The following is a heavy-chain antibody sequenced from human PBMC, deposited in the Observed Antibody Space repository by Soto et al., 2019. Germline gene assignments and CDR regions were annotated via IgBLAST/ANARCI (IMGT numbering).Heavy chain of an antibody. J-gene: IGHJ4*02. CDR2: ISSTGTTI. CDR1: GFTFNTYN. V-gene: IGHV3-48*01. D-gene: IGHD3-9*01. Sequence: GGSLRLSCAASGFTFNTYNMNWVRQAPGKGLEWVSYISSTGTTIYYADSVKGRFTISRDNAKHSLYLQMNSLRAEDTAVYYCARDEYYETLTGSEHFDYWGQGTLVTVSS. CDR3: ARDEYYETLTGSEHFDY.